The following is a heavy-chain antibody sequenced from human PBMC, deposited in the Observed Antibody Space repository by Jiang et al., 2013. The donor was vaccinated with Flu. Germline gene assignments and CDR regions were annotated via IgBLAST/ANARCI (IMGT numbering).Heavy chain of an antibody. CDR2: HTTGPSGI. CDR3: ARGYNYGFDY. V-gene: IGHV6-1*01. CDR1: GDSVSSNIVA. Sequence: SQTLSLTCAISGDSVSSNIVAWNWIRQSPSGALSGWEGHTTGPSGIMIMHLSVKSRITINPDTSKNQFSLQLNSVTPEDTAVYYCARGYNYGFDYWGQGTLV. J-gene: IGHJ4*02. D-gene: IGHD5-18*01.